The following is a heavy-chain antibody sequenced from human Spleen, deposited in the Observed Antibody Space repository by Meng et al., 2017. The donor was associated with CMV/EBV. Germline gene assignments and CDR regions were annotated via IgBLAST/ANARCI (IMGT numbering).Heavy chain of an antibody. V-gene: IGHV3-30*04. J-gene: IGHJ4*02. Sequence: GGSLRLSCAASGINFNHYSLHWVRQAPGRGLEWVAVISNGGSGDYYADSVEGRFTVSRDNSKNTLYLQMNSLRAEDTAMYYCARSYLVYYDTYFDYWGQGTLVTVSS. CDR3: ARSYLVYYDTYFDY. D-gene: IGHD3-22*01. CDR2: ISNGGSGD. CDR1: GINFNHYS.